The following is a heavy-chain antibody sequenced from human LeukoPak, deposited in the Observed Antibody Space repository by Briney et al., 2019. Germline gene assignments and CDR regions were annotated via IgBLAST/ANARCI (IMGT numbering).Heavy chain of an antibody. V-gene: IGHV4-39*07. J-gene: IGHJ4*02. Sequence: SETLSLTCTVSGGSISSSSYYWGWIRQPPGKGLEWIGSIYYSGSTYYNPSLKSRVTISVDTSKNQFSLKLSSVTAADTAVYYCARDTNRGQYKYSSSWSEVDYWGQGTLVTVSS. CDR2: IYYSGST. CDR1: GGSISSSSYY. CDR3: ARDTNRGQYKYSSSWSEVDY. D-gene: IGHD6-13*01.